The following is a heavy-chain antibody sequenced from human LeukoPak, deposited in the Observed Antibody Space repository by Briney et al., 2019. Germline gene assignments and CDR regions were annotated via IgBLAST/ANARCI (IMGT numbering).Heavy chain of an antibody. CDR2: IIPIFGTA. CDR1: GGTFSSYT. V-gene: IGHV1-69*13. D-gene: IGHD6-6*01. J-gene: IGHJ6*02. CDR3: ARGRYSSSINSMDV. Sequence: SVKVSCKASGGTFSSYTTSWVRQAPGQGLEWMGGIIPIFGTASYAQKFQGRVTITADESTSTAYMELSSLRSEDTAVYYCARGRYSSSINSMDVWGQGTTVTVSS.